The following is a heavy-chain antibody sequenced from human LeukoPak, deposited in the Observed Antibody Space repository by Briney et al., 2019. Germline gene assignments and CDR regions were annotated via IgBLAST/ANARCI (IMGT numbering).Heavy chain of an antibody. V-gene: IGHV4-38-2*02. CDR2: IYHSGTN. J-gene: IGHJ5*01. CDR1: GHSITSGYY. Sequence: PSETLSLTRTVSGHSITSGYYWGWIRQPPGKGLEWIGNIYHSGTNYYNPSLKSRVTMSVDTSKNQFSLKLSSVTAADTAVYYCARDSGRSRYSDWFDPWGQGPLVTVSS. D-gene: IGHD2-15*01. CDR3: ARDSGRSRYSDWFDP.